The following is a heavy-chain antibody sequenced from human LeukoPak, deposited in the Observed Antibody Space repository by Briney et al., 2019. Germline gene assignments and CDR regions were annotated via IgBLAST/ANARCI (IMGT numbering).Heavy chain of an antibody. CDR3: ARDRAGPYYMDV. CDR2: LSAYNGNT. Sequence: ASVKVSCKASGYTFTSYGISWVRQAPGQGLEWMGWLSAYNGNTNYAQKLQGRVTMTTDTSTSTAYMALRSLRSDDTAVYYCARDRAGPYYMDVWGKGTTVTVSS. CDR1: GYTFTSYG. V-gene: IGHV1-18*01. J-gene: IGHJ6*03.